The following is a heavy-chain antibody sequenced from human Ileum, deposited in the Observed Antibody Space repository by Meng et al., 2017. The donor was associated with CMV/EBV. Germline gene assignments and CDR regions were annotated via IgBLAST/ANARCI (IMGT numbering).Heavy chain of an antibody. Sequence: QVQVVDSGGGVVQPWGSLRLSCVTSGFPFNIYDMHWVRQAPGKGLDWVTCIRHDGSEDFYVDSVKGRFTISRDNSKNTLYLQMNSLRVDDSALYYCTKGGFDSWGQGTLVTVSS. CDR3: TKGGFDS. CDR1: GFPFNIYD. CDR2: IRHDGSED. J-gene: IGHJ4*02. V-gene: IGHV3-30*02. D-gene: IGHD2-15*01.